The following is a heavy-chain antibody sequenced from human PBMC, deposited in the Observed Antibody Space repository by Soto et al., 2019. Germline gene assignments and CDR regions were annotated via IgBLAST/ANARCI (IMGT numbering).Heavy chain of an antibody. CDR2: INSDGSST. J-gene: IGHJ3*02. CDR1: GFTFSSYW. Sequence: GGSLRLSCAASGFTFSSYWMHWVRQAPGKGLVWVSRINSDGSSTSYADSVKGRFTISRDNAKNTLYLQMNSLRAEDTAVYYCARGGLLGIAAAGIEDAFDIWGQGTMVTVSS. D-gene: IGHD6-13*01. CDR3: ARGGLLGIAAAGIEDAFDI. V-gene: IGHV3-74*01.